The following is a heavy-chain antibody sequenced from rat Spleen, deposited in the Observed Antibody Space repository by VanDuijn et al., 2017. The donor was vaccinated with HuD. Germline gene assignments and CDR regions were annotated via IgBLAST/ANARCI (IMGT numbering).Heavy chain of an antibody. Sequence: EVQLVESGGGLVQPGRSLKLSCAASGFTFSNYGMAWVRQTPTKGLEWVASISTGGGNTYYRDSVKGRFTISRDNAKNTQYLQMDSLRSEDTATYYCARHPYDGTYYYYWYFDYWGQGVMVTVSS. CDR2: ISTGGGNT. J-gene: IGHJ2*01. CDR1: GFTFSNYG. CDR3: ARHPYDGTYYYYWYFDY. V-gene: IGHV5S14*01. D-gene: IGHD1-12*02.